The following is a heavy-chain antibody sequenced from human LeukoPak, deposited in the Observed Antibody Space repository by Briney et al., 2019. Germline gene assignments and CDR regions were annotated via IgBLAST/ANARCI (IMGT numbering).Heavy chain of an antibody. CDR2: IYHSGSS. CDR1: GYSISSGYY. V-gene: IGHV4-38-2*02. CDR3: ARGKSSTSYYFDY. J-gene: IGHJ4*02. Sequence: SETLSLTCTVSGYSISSGYYWGWIRQPPGKGLEWIGSIYHSGSSYCNPSLNSRVTISVDTSKNQFSLKLSSVTAADTAVYYCARGKSSTSYYFDYWGQGTLVTVSS. D-gene: IGHD2-2*01.